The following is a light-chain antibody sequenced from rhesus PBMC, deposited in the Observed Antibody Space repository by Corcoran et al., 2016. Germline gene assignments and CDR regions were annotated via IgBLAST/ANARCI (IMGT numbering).Light chain of an antibody. V-gene: IGKV1-21*01. CDR2: GAS. CDR1: QDISRW. J-gene: IGKJ4*01. Sequence: DIQMTQSPSSLSAAVGDRVTITCRASQDISRWLAWYQQKPGKAPTLLIYGASSLQSGVPSRFSGNGAGTDFTLTISSLQPEDFATYFCTQYNSAPLTFGGGTKM. CDR3: TQYNSAPLT.